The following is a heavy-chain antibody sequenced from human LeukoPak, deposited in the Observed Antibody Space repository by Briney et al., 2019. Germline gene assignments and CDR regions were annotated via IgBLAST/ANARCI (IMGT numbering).Heavy chain of an antibody. CDR2: IWYDGSNK. CDR3: ARVAGPYGSGSSNYFDY. J-gene: IGHJ4*02. CDR1: GFTFSSYG. D-gene: IGHD3-10*01. Sequence: GRSLRLSCAASGFTFSSYGMHWVRQAPGKGLEWVAVIWYDGSNKYYADSVKGRFTISRDNSKNTLYLQMNSLRAEDTAVYYCARVAGPYGSGSSNYFDYWGQGTLVTVSS. V-gene: IGHV3-33*01.